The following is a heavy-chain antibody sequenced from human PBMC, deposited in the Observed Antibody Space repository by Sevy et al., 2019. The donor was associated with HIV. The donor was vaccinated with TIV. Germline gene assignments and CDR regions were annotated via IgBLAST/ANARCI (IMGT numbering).Heavy chain of an antibody. Sequence: ASVKVSCKVSGRTFRNYAISWVRQAPGQGLEWMGGIIPMFDTPNYVQKFQGRVTITADESTRTAYMELSSLRSDDTAVYYCARSISWYATFDYWGQGTLVTVSS. CDR3: ARSISWYATFDY. CDR1: GRTFRNYA. J-gene: IGHJ4*02. V-gene: IGHV1-69*13. CDR2: IIPMFDTP. D-gene: IGHD6-13*01.